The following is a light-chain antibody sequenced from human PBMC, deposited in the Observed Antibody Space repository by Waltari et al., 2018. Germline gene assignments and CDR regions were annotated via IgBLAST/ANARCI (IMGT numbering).Light chain of an antibody. J-gene: IGLJ2*01. V-gene: IGLV1-47*01. CDR1: SSNIGSNY. CDR3: AAWDDSLSGVV. CDR2: RNK. Sequence: QSVLTQPPSASGTPGQRVTISCSGSSSNIGSNYVYWYQQLPGTAPKLLIYRNKQRPSGVRDRFSGSESGTSASLAISGLRSEDEADYYCAAWDDSLSGVVFGGGTKLTVL.